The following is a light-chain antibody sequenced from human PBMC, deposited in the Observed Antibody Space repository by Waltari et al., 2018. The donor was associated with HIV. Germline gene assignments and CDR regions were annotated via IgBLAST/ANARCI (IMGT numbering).Light chain of an antibody. CDR3: QQYSHWPRT. Sequence: MTQSPATLSVSPGESATLSCRASQSISTDLAWFQQKPGQAPRLLIYGASSRATGIPARFSGGGSGTDFTLTISGLQSEDFAVYYCQQYSHWPRTLGQGTTVDIK. CDR2: GAS. CDR1: QSISTD. J-gene: IGKJ1*01. V-gene: IGKV3-15*01.